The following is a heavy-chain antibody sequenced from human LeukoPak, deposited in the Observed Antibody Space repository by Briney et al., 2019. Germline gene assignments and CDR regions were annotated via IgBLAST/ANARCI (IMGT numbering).Heavy chain of an antibody. D-gene: IGHD4-17*01. V-gene: IGHV1-18*04. CDR3: ARGAYGDIGFDC. Sequence: ASVTVSCKASGYTFSSYGISWVRQAPGQGLEWMGWISIYNGNTHYEKKLRGTVSLTTETSTSTAYMELRSLRSDDTAVYYCARGAYGDIGFDCWGQGTLVTVSS. J-gene: IGHJ4*02. CDR1: GYTFSSYG. CDR2: ISIYNGNT.